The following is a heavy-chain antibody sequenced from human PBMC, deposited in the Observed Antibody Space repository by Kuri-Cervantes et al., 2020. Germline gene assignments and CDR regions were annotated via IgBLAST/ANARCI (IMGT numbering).Heavy chain of an antibody. CDR3: ASEVPTVTTGFDY. D-gene: IGHD4-17*01. V-gene: IGHV1-2*02. CDR2: INPNSGGT. J-gene: IGHJ4*02. CDR1: GYTFTGYD. Sequence: ASVKVSCKASGYTFTGYDINWVRQATGQGLEWMGWINPNSGGTNYAQKFQGRVTMTRDTSISTAYMELSRLRSDDTAVYYCASEVPTVTTGFDYWGQGTLVTVSS.